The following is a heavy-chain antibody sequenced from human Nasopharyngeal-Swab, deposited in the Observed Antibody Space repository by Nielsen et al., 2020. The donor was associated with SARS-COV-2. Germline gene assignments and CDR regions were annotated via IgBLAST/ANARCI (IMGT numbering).Heavy chain of an antibody. Sequence: ESLKISCTVSGGSISSYYWSWIRQPPGKGLEWIGYIYYSGSTNYNPSLKSRVTISVDTSKNQFSLKLSSVTAADTAVYYCARSYGDYVWFDPGGQGTLVTVSS. CDR3: ARSYGDYVWFDP. CDR1: GGSISSYY. D-gene: IGHD4-17*01. CDR2: IYYSGST. J-gene: IGHJ5*02. V-gene: IGHV4-59*08.